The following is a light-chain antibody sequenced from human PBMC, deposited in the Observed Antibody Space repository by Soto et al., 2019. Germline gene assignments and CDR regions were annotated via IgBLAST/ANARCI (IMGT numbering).Light chain of an antibody. Sequence: QSFLTQPASLSGSPGQSITISCTGTSSDVGGYNYVSWYQQHPGKAPKLMIYEVSNRPSGVSNRFSGSKSGNTASLTISGLQAEDEAGYYCSSYTSSSTYVFGTGTKV. CDR2: EVS. CDR3: SSYTSSSTYV. V-gene: IGLV2-14*01. CDR1: SSDVGGYNY. J-gene: IGLJ1*01.